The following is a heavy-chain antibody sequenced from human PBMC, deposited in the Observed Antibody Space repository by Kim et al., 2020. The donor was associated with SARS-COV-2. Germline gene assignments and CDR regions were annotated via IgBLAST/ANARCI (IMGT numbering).Heavy chain of an antibody. V-gene: IGHV4-31*02. J-gene: IGHJ4*02. CDR3: ARGASVTESGDCTGVDY. Sequence: SLRSRVTISVDTSKNQFSLKLSSVTAADTAVYYCARGASVTESGDCTGVDYWGQGTLVTVSS. D-gene: IGHD2-21*02.